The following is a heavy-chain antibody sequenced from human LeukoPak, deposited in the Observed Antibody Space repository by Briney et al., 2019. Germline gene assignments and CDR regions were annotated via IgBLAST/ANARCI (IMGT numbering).Heavy chain of an antibody. Sequence: GGSLRLSCAASGFTFNNCAMSWVRQAPGKGLEWVSLISGSGNSTFYADSVKGRFTISRDNSKNTLYLQINNLRAEDTAVYYCAKGGDITTSQFDYWGQGTLVTVSS. D-gene: IGHD5-12*01. CDR3: AKGGDITTSQFDY. CDR1: GFTFNNCA. V-gene: IGHV3-23*01. J-gene: IGHJ4*02. CDR2: ISGSGNST.